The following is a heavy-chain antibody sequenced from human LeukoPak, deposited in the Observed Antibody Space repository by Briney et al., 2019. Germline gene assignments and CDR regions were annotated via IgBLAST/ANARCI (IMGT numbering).Heavy chain of an antibody. V-gene: IGHV1-18*01. CDR2: ISAYNGNT. Sequence: ASVKISCKASGYTFTSYGISWVRQAPGQGLEWMGWISAYNGNTNYAQKLQGRVTMTTDTSTSTAYMELRSLRSDDTAVYYCARGAVVDTAMGIVDYFDYWGQGTLVTVSS. CDR1: GYTFTSYG. D-gene: IGHD5-18*01. J-gene: IGHJ4*02. CDR3: ARGAVVDTAMGIVDYFDY.